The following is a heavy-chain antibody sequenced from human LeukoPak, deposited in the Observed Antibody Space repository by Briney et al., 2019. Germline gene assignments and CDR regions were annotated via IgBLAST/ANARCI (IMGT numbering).Heavy chain of an antibody. CDR3: ARHYSSSWYEYYYYYMDV. CDR1: GGSISSYY. V-gene: IGHV4-59*08. CDR2: IYSSGST. J-gene: IGHJ6*03. Sequence: SETLSLTCTVSGGSISSYYWTWIRQPPGKGLEWMGYIYSSGSTNYNPSLKSRVTISVDTSKNQFSLKLSSVTAADTAVYYCARHYSSSWYEYYYYYMDVWGKGTTVTVSS. D-gene: IGHD6-13*01.